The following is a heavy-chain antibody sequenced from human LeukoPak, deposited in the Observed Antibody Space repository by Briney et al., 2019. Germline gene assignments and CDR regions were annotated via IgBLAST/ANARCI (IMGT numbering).Heavy chain of an antibody. CDR3: GSIAAAGTVY. CDR1: GGSFSGYY. CDR2: IDHSGST. Sequence: SETLSLTCAVYGGSFSGYYWSWIRQPPGKGLEWIGEIDHSGSTNYNPSLKSRVTISVDTSKNQFSLKLSSVTAADTAVYYCGSIAAAGTVYWGQGTLVTVSS. D-gene: IGHD6-13*01. J-gene: IGHJ4*02. V-gene: IGHV4-34*01.